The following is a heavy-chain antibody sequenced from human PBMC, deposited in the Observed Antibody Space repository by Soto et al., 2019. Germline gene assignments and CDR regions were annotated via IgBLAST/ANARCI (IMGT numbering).Heavy chain of an antibody. J-gene: IGHJ5*02. V-gene: IGHV4-30-2*01. D-gene: IGHD6-13*01. CDR2: IYHSGTT. CDR1: GGSISSGGYF. Sequence: QLQLQESGSGLVKPSQTLSLTCAVSGGSISSGGYFWSWVRQPPGKDLEWIGNIYHSGTTSYNPSLKSRVTLSVDTSKNQFSLNLTSVTAADTAVYYCVRANWYRFDPWGQGTLVTVSS. CDR3: VRANWYRFDP.